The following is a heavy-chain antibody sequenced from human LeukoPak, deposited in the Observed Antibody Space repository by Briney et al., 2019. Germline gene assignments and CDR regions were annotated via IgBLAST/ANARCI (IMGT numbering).Heavy chain of an antibody. Sequence: GGSLRLSCAASGFTFSSYSMNWVRQAPGKGLEWVSSINSSGSYTYYADSVKGRFTISRDNAKNSLYLQMNSLRAEDTAVYYCARDRYYYGRSGYCPMSDYWGQGTLV. J-gene: IGHJ4*02. CDR3: ARDRYYYGRSGYCPMSDY. D-gene: IGHD3-22*01. CDR2: INSSGSYT. CDR1: GFTFSSYS. V-gene: IGHV3-21*01.